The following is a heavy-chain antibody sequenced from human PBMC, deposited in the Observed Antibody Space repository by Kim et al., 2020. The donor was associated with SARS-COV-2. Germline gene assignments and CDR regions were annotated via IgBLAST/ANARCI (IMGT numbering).Heavy chain of an antibody. J-gene: IGHJ4*02. V-gene: IGHV3-11*06. D-gene: IGHD7-27*01. Sequence: GGSLRLSCAASGVTFSDYYMSWIRQAPGKGLEWVSYISDTSSYTIYADTVKGRFTISRDNAKNSLYLQMNSLRAEDTAVYYCARKREGTGVEYWGPDYWGQGTLVTVSS. CDR2: ISDTSSYT. CDR1: GVTFSDYY. CDR3: ARKREGTGVEYWGPDY.